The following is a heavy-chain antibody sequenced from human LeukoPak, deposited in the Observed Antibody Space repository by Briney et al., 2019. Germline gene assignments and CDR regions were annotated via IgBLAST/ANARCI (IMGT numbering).Heavy chain of an antibody. J-gene: IGHJ5*01. CDR3: AKDPYNGLITIFWFDS. CDR1: GFTFRSSA. V-gene: IGHV3-23*01. CDR2: ISGNGDKT. Sequence: PGGSLRLSCAASGFTFRSSAMSWVPQAPGGALEWVSFISGNGDKTTYADSVKGRFTTSRDNSANMVWLQLDSLRADDTAMYYCAKDPYNGLITIFWFDSWGQGILVTVSS. D-gene: IGHD3-10*01.